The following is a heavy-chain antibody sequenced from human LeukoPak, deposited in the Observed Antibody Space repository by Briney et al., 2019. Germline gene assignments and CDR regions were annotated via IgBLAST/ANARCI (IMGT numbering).Heavy chain of an antibody. V-gene: IGHV1-8*02. Sequence: GASVKVSCKASGYTFTSYDINWVRQATGQGLEWMGWMNPNSGNTGYAQKFQGRVTMTRNTSISTAYMELSSLRSEDTAVYYCARRRLLWFGEFTSRVNWFDPWGQGTLVTVSS. CDR2: MNPNSGNT. D-gene: IGHD3-10*01. CDR3: ARRRLLWFGEFTSRVNWFDP. J-gene: IGHJ5*02. CDR1: GYTFTSYD.